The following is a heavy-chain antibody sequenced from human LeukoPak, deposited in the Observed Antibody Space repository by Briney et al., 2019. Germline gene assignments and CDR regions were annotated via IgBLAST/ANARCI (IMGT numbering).Heavy chain of an antibody. CDR3: ARSRVSGFGFDY. D-gene: IGHD5-12*01. J-gene: IGHJ4*02. Sequence: SETLSLTCSVSGGSISSYYWSWIRQPPGKGLEWIGYIYYSGSTNYNPSLKSRVTMSVDTSKNQFSLKLSSVTAADTAVYYCARSRVSGFGFDYWGQGTLVTVSS. CDR1: GGSISSYY. CDR2: IYYSGST. V-gene: IGHV4-59*01.